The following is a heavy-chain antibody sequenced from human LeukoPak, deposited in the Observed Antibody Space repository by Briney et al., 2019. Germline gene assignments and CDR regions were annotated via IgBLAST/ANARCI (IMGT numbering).Heavy chain of an antibody. CDR1: VFTFRSKW. Sequence: PGGSLRLSCAASVFTFRSKWMSWVRQAPGKGLEWVANIKEDGSEKHHVDSVKGLFTISRDNARNSLYLQMNSLRSEDTAVYFCARVMVVVGDPFYYYGMDVWGQGTTVTVSS. CDR3: ARVMVVVGDPFYYYGMDV. D-gene: IGHD2-15*01. CDR2: IKEDGSEK. V-gene: IGHV3-7*04. J-gene: IGHJ6*02.